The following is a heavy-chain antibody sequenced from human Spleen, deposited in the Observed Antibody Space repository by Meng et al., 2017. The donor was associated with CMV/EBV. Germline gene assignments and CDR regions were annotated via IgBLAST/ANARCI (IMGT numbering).Heavy chain of an antibody. V-gene: IGHV3-66*03. Sequence: GESLKISCAASGFTVSSHYMRWVRQAPGKGLEWVSSITYNSDRTYYADSVEGRFTISRDNSKNTLYLQMNSLRAEDTAVYYCVGGRLFGDFDYWGQGTLVTVSS. CDR1: GFTVSSHY. D-gene: IGHD2-15*01. J-gene: IGHJ4*02. CDR2: ITYNSDRT. CDR3: VGGRLFGDFDY.